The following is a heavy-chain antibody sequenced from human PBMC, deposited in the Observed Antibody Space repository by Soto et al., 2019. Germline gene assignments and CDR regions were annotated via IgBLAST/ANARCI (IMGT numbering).Heavy chain of an antibody. J-gene: IGHJ4*02. CDR3: ARVQHSGCDPIDY. D-gene: IGHD5-12*01. CDR1: GYTFTSYD. V-gene: IGHV1-8*01. Sequence: QVQLVQSGAEVKKPGASVKVSCKASGYTFTSYDINWVRQATGQGLEWMGWMNPNSGNTGYAQKFKGRVTLPSNTSISTADMELSSLRSEDTAVYYGARVQHSGCDPIDYGGQGPLVTVSS. CDR2: MNPNSGNT.